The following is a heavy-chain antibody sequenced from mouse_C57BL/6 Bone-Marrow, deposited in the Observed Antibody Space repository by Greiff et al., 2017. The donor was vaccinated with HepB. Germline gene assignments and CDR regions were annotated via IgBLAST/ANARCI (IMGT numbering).Heavy chain of an antibody. Sequence: QVHVKQSGTELVKPGASVKLSCKASGYTFTSYWMHWVKQRPGQGLEWIGNINPSNGGTNYNEKFKSKATLTVDKSSSTAYMQLSSLTSEDSAVYYCARSSNYAFAYWGQGTLVTVSA. CDR1: GYTFTSYW. CDR2: INPSNGGT. CDR3: ARSSNYAFAY. D-gene: IGHD2-5*01. V-gene: IGHV1-53*01. J-gene: IGHJ3*01.